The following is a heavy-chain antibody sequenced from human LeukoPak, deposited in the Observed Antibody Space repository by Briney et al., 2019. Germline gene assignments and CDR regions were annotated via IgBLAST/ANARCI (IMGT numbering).Heavy chain of an antibody. V-gene: IGHV3-30*04. D-gene: IGHD3-10*01. Sequence: PGGSLRLSCAASGLTLSNSAMHWVRQAPDKGLEWVAVISVDGRDTHYADSVKGRFTISRDNSKNTVYLQMNSLRAEDTALHYCARDISGSANYYFDYWGQGTLVTVSS. CDR3: ARDISGSANYYFDY. CDR2: ISVDGRDT. CDR1: GLTLSNSA. J-gene: IGHJ4*02.